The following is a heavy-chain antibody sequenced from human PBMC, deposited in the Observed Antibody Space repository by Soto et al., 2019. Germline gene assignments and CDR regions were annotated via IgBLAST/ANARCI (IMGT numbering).Heavy chain of an antibody. CDR2: INPNSGGT. CDR3: ARGLAAAGTLGGYGMDV. D-gene: IGHD6-13*01. V-gene: IGHV1-2*04. CDR1: GYTFTGYY. J-gene: IGHJ6*02. Sequence: GASVKGSRHASGYTFTGYYMHWVRQAPGQRFEWMGWINPNSGGTNYAQKFQGWVTMTRDTSISTAYMELSRLRSDDTAVYYCARGLAAAGTLGGYGMDVWGQGTTVTVSS.